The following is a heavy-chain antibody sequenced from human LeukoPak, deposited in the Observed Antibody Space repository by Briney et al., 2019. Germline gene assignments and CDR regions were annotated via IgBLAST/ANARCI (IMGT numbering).Heavy chain of an antibody. D-gene: IGHD6-13*01. CDR2: IYYSGST. CDR1: GGSISSYY. CDR3: ARGGGSSWFFRAVLYFDY. Sequence: SETLSLTCTVSGGSISSYYWGWIRQPPGKGLEWIGYIYYSGSTNYNPSLKSRVTISVDTSKNQFSLKLSSVTAADTAVYYCARGGGSSWFFRAVLYFDYWGQGTLVTVSS. J-gene: IGHJ4*02. V-gene: IGHV4-59*01.